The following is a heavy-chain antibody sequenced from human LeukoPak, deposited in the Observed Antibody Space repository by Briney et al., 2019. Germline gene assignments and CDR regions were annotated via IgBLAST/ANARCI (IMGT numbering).Heavy chain of an antibody. D-gene: IGHD3-16*01. CDR2: INHSGST. Sequence: SETLSLTCAVFGGSFSGYYWSWIRQPPGKGLEWIGEINHSGSTNYNPSLKSRVTISVDTSKNQFSLKLSSVTAADTAVYYCARVSWGVYGMDVWGQGTTVTVSS. CDR1: GGSFSGYY. CDR3: ARVSWGVYGMDV. V-gene: IGHV4-34*01. J-gene: IGHJ6*02.